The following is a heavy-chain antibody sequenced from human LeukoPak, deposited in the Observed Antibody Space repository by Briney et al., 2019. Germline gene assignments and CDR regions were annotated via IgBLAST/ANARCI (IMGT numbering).Heavy chain of an antibody. Sequence: GSLRLSRASSGFTLRYKHISWVPPGPREGVEWVSVIFSGGSTYYADSVKGRFTISRDNSKNTLYLQMNSLRAEDTAVYYCARAGLSGWYGFDYWGQGTLVTVSS. CDR1: GFTLRYKH. CDR2: IFSGGST. D-gene: IGHD6-19*01. J-gene: IGHJ4*02. V-gene: IGHV3-66*01. CDR3: ARAGLSGWYGFDY.